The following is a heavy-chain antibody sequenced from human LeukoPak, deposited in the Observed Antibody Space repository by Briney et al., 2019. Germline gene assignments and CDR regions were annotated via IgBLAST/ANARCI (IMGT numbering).Heavy chain of an antibody. D-gene: IGHD5-12*01. V-gene: IGHV3-20*04. CDR1: GFSFDDHG. CDR2: INWNSGST. CDR3: ARGRRYSGYDSRYFDL. Sequence: GGSLRLSCAASGFSFDDHGLSWVRQAPGKGLEWVSGINWNSGSTGYADSVKGRFTISRDNAKNSLYLQMNSLRAEDTAVYYCARGRRYSGYDSRYFDLWGRGTLVTVSS. J-gene: IGHJ2*01.